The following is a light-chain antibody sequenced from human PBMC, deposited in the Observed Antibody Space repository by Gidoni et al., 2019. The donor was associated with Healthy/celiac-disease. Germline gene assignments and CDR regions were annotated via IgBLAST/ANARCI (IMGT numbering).Light chain of an antibody. CDR1: QSVSSY. Sequence: EIVLTQSPATLSLSPAERATLSCRARQSVSSYLAWYQQQPGQATRLLIYDASNRATGIPARFSGSGSGTDFTLTISSLEPEDFAVYYCQRRTVGQGTKLEIK. J-gene: IGKJ2*01. V-gene: IGKV3-11*01. CDR2: DAS. CDR3: QRRT.